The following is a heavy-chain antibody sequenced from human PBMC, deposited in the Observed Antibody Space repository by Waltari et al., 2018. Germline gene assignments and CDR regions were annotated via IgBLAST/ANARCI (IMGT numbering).Heavy chain of an antibody. J-gene: IGHJ4*02. CDR1: GYSISSGYY. CDR2: IYHSGGT. D-gene: IGHD6-19*01. CDR3: ARRQGAVAGVFDY. V-gene: IGHV4-38-2*01. Sequence: QVQLQESGPGLVKPSETLSLTCAVSGYSISSGYYWGWIRQPPGKGLEWIGSIYHSGGTDYNPALKSRVTISVDTSKNQFSLKLSAGTAADTAVYYCARRQGAVAGVFDYWGQGTLVTVSS.